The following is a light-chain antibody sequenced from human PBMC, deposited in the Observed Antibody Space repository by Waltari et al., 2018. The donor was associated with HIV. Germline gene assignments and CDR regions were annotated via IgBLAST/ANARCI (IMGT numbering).Light chain of an antibody. CDR3: YSAADNMGV. CDR1: VLATSY. CDR2: KDN. Sequence: SYELTQPSSVSVSPGQTTRLTCSGDVLATSYARWFQQKPGQAPVVMIYKDNEQPSGIPERFSGSSSGTTVTLTISGAQIEDEADYYCYSAADNMGVFGGGTKLTVL. V-gene: IGLV3-27*01. J-gene: IGLJ3*02.